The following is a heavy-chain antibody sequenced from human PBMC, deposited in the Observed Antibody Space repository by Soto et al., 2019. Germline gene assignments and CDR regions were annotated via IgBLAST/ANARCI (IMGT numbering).Heavy chain of an antibody. CDR3: AKPSQVALCYYGMDV. Sequence: EVPLLESGGGLVQPGGSLRLSCAASEFTFSSYAMSWVRQSSGKGLEWVSGISGSGGSTYYAASVKGRFTISRDNSKHMLNLQMNTLIAQDTAGYYCAKPSQVALCYYGMDVWGQGATVTFSS. J-gene: IGHJ6*02. CDR2: ISGSGGST. V-gene: IGHV3-23*01. CDR1: EFTFSSYA.